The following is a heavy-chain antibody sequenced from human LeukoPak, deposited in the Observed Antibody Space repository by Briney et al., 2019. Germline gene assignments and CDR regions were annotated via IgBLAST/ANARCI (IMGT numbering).Heavy chain of an antibody. Sequence: PSETLSLTCTVSGYSISSGYYWGWIRQPPGKGLERIGSIYHSGSTYYNPSLKSRVTISVDTSKNQFSLKLSSVTAADTAVYYCARGGGGRYFDYWGQGTLVTVSS. V-gene: IGHV4-38-2*02. CDR2: IYHSGST. J-gene: IGHJ4*02. CDR1: GYSISSGYY. CDR3: ARGGGGRYFDY. D-gene: IGHD2-15*01.